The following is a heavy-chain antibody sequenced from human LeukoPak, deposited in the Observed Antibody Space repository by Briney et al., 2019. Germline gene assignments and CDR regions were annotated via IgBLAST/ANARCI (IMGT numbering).Heavy chain of an antibody. CDR1: GFTFSSYS. D-gene: IGHD3-22*01. CDR3: ARDYYDSSGYYHGGY. V-gene: IGHV3-48*02. Sequence: GGSLRLSCAASGFTFSSYSMNWVRQAPGKGPEWVSYISSSSTTIYYADSVKGRFTISRDNAQNSLYLQMNSLRDEDTAVYYCARDYYDSSGYYHGGYWGQGTLATVSS. J-gene: IGHJ4*02. CDR2: ISSSSTTI.